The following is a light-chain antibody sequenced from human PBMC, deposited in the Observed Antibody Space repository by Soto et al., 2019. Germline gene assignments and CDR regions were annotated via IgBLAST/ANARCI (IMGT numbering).Light chain of an antibody. CDR2: GAS. V-gene: IGKV3-20*01. J-gene: IGKJ5*01. CDR3: QQYGSAPIT. CDR1: QSVSSSS. Sequence: ENVWTQSPGTLSLSPGERATLFCRASQSVSSSSLAWYQQKPGLAPRLLIYGASSRATGIPDKFSGSGSGTDFTLTISRLAPEDFAVYYCQQYGSAPITFGQGTRLEIK.